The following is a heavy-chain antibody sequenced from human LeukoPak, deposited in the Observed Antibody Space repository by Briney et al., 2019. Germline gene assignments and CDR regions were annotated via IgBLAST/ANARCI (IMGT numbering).Heavy chain of an antibody. Sequence: ASVKVSCKASGGTFSSYAISWVRQAPGQGLEWMGRINPNSGGTNYAQKFQGRVTMTRDTSISTVYMELSRLRSDDTAVYCCARVGYYESSGYYEYWGQGTLVTVSS. V-gene: IGHV1-2*06. J-gene: IGHJ4*02. CDR2: INPNSGGT. CDR1: GGTFSSYA. D-gene: IGHD3-22*01. CDR3: ARVGYYESSGYYEY.